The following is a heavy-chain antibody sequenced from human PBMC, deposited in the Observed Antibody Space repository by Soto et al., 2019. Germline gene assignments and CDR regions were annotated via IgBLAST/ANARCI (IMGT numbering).Heavy chain of an antibody. D-gene: IGHD6-13*01. J-gene: IGHJ4*02. CDR3: ASEASSPFDY. CDR1: GGTFSSYA. V-gene: IGHV1-69*13. CDR2: IIPIFGTA. Sequence: LVKVSCKASGGTFSSYAISWVRQAPGQGLEWMGGIIPIFGTANYAQKFQGRVTITADESTSTAYMELSSLRSEDTAVYYCASEASSPFDYWGQGTLVTVSS.